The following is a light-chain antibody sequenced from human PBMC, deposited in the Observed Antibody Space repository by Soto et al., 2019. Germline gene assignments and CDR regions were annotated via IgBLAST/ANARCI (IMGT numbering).Light chain of an antibody. CDR3: RSYTSSNTVV. V-gene: IGLV2-14*01. Sequence: QSVLTQPASVSGSPGQSITISCTGTSRDVGGYVSWYQQHPGKAPKLMIYEVSNRPSGVSNRFSGSKSGNTASLTISGLHAEDEADYYCRSYTSSNTVVFGGGTKLTVL. CDR1: SRDVGGY. J-gene: IGLJ2*01. CDR2: EVS.